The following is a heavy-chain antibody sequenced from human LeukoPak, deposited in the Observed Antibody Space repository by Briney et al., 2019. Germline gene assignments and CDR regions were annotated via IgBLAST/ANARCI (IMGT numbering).Heavy chain of an antibody. V-gene: IGHV5-51*01. CDR2: IYGGDPDT. D-gene: IGHD3-10*01. Sequence: ASLQISCKASGYSFTSYWIGWLRQLPGKGLEWMGIIYGGDPDTRYSPSFQGQVTISADKSINTAYLQWSSLKASDSAMYYCARYLGGSGSSSLFDYWGQGTLLTVSS. J-gene: IGHJ4*02. CDR1: GYSFTSYW. CDR3: ARYLGGSGSSSLFDY.